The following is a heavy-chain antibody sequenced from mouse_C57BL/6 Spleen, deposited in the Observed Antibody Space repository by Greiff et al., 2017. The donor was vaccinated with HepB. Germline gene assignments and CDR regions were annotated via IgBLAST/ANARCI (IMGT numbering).Heavy chain of an antibody. D-gene: IGHD2-4*01. Sequence: EVQLQQSGAELVKPGASVKLSCTASGFNIKDYYMHWVKQRTEQGLEWIGRIDPEDGETKYAPKFQGKATITADTSSNTAYLQLSSLTSEDTAVYYCARHDYDGRARLAMDYWGQGTSVTVSS. J-gene: IGHJ4*01. CDR2: IDPEDGET. CDR1: GFNIKDYY. V-gene: IGHV14-2*01. CDR3: ARHDYDGRARLAMDY.